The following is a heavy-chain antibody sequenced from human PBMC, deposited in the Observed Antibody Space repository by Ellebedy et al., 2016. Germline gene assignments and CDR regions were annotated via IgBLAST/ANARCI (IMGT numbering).Heavy chain of an antibody. D-gene: IGHD2-15*01. Sequence: LRLSCSVSGGSIITSPYYLAWIRQHPGKGLEWIGYIYSTGRTKFNPSLESRLTISVDTSKNQFSLSLTSVTAADTAVYFCARIPHCSGDTCTWGWFAPWGQGTLVTVSS. CDR2: IYSTGRT. CDR3: ARIPHCSGDTCTWGWFAP. V-gene: IGHV4-31*03. J-gene: IGHJ5*02. CDR1: GGSIITSPYY.